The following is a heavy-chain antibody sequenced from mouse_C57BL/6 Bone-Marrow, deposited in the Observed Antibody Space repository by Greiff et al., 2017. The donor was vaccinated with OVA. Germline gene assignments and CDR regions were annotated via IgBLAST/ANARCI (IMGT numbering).Heavy chain of an antibody. Sequence: VQLQQSGPGLVAPSQSLSITCTVSGFSLTSYAISWVRQPPGKGLEWLGVIWTGGGTNYNSALKSRLSISKDNSKSQVFLKMNSLQTDDTARYYCARNSDYYGSSYEVAYWGQGTLVTVSA. J-gene: IGHJ3*01. D-gene: IGHD1-1*01. CDR1: GFSLTSYA. V-gene: IGHV2-9-1*01. CDR2: IWTGGGT. CDR3: ARNSDYYGSSYEVAY.